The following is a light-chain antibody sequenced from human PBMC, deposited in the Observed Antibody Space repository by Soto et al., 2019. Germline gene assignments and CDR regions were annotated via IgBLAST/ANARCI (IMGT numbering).Light chain of an antibody. V-gene: IGKV3-15*01. J-gene: IGKJ2*01. CDR1: QSINGN. CDR3: QQYDGWYT. Sequence: EIVMTQSPATLSVSPGARATLSCRASQSINGNLAWYQRKPGQAPRLVMYATSVRATGVPARFSGSGSGTEYTLTISSLQSEDSAVFYCQQYDGWYTFGQGTKLEIK. CDR2: ATS.